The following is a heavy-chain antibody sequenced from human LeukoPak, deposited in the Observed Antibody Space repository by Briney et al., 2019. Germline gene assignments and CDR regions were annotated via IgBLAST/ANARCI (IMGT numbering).Heavy chain of an antibody. CDR2: IIPVLSIA. Sequence: ASVKVSCKASGGTFSRYAIGWVRQAPGQGLEWMGRIIPVLSIAEHAQTLQVRVTITADKSTTTVYMELSSLRSEDTAVYYCARDLLPDYYDRSGYLGPARVMGGFGAFDIWGQGTMVAVSS. J-gene: IGHJ3*02. D-gene: IGHD3-22*01. V-gene: IGHV1-69*04. CDR1: GGTFSRYA. CDR3: ARDLLPDYYDRSGYLGPARVMGGFGAFDI.